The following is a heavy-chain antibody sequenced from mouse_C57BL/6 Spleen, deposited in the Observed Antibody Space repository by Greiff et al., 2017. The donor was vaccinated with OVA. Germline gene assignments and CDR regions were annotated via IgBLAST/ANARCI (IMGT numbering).Heavy chain of an antibody. V-gene: IGHV2-3*01. CDR1: GFSLTSYC. J-gene: IGHJ4*01. Sequence: VQLVESGPGLVAPSHSLSLTCTASGFSLTSYCVSWVRQPPGQGLEWLGVIWGDGSTNYHSALIARLSISKDNSKSPVFLKLNSLQTDDTATYYCAKGTGIYAMDYWGQGTSVTVSS. CDR3: AKGTGIYAMDY. CDR2: IWGDGST. D-gene: IGHD4-1*01.